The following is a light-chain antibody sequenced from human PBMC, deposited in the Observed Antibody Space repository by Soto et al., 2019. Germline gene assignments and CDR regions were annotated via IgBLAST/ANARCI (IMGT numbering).Light chain of an antibody. J-gene: IGLJ2*01. V-gene: IGLV2-14*01. CDR2: AVS. CDR3: SSYTNSVTLV. CDR1: SSDVGGYNF. Sequence: QSALTQPASVSGSPGQSITISCTGTSSDVGGYNFVSWYQQHPGKAPKLMIYAVSNRPSGVSYRFSGSKSGNTASLTISGLQAEDEADYYCSSYTNSVTLVFGGGTKLTVL.